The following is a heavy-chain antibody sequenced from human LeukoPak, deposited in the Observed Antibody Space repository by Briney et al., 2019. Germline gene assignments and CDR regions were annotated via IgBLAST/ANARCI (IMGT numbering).Heavy chain of an antibody. Sequence: SETLSLTCTVSGGSISSSSYYWGWIRQPPGKGLEWIGSIYYSGGTYYSPSLKSRVTISIDTSNNEVSLMLTSVTAADTAVYYCASDSISMNAFDAWGQGTMVTVSS. J-gene: IGHJ3*01. V-gene: IGHV4-39*07. D-gene: IGHD3-22*01. CDR2: IYYSGGT. CDR3: ASDSISMNAFDA. CDR1: GGSISSSSYY.